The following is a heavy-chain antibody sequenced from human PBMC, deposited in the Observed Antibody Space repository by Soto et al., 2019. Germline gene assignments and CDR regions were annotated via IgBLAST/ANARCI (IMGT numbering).Heavy chain of an antibody. CDR1: GFTFSSYA. D-gene: IGHD4-4*01. CDR2: ISGSGGST. Sequence: GGSLRLSCAASGFTFSSYAMSWVRQAPGKGLEWVSAISGSGGSTYYADSVKGRFTISRDNSKNTLYLQMNSLRAEDTAVYYCAKPGELTTVTTYFDYWGQGTLVTVPQ. CDR3: AKPGELTTVTTYFDY. V-gene: IGHV3-23*01. J-gene: IGHJ4*02.